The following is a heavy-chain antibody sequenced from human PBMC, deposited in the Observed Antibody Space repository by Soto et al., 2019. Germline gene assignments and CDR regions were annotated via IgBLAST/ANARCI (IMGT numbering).Heavy chain of an antibody. V-gene: IGHV1-69*12. J-gene: IGHJ4*02. CDR1: GGTFSTYA. CDR2: IIPMFGTA. CDR3: ASGIQLWLRRISDGYSG. D-gene: IGHD5-18*01. Sequence: QVQLVQSGAEVKKPESSVKVSCKAPGGTFSTYAISWVRQAPGQGLEWMGGIIPMFGTANYAQRFQDRVTITADQSTNTVDAELSSLRAEDTAVYFCASGIQLWLRRISDGYSGWGQGTLVTVSS.